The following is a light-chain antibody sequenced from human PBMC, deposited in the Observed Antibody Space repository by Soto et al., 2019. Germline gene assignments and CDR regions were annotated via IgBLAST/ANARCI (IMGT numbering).Light chain of an antibody. CDR1: QSISSN. J-gene: IGKJ5*01. V-gene: IGKV3-20*01. CDR3: QQYGGSPIT. CDR2: GAS. Sequence: EVVLTQSPVTLSLSPGQRATLSCRASQSISSNLAWYQQKPGQAPTLLMSGASNRASGVPVRFSGSGSGTDFTLTITRLEPEDFALYYCQQYGGSPITFGLGTRLEIK.